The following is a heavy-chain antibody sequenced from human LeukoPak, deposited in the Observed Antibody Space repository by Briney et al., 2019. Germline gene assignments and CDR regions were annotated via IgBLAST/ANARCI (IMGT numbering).Heavy chain of an antibody. CDR3: ATNSYYDFWSGYFDS. Sequence: SVKVSSKVSGGSFSSYAISWLRQAPGQGLEWMGGIIPVSGTTSYPHKFQGRVTISADESTSTSYMELSSLRSEDTAVYYCATNSYYDFWSGYFDSWGRGTLVTVSS. CDR1: GGSFSSYA. V-gene: IGHV1-69*13. CDR2: IIPVSGTT. J-gene: IGHJ5*01. D-gene: IGHD3-3*01.